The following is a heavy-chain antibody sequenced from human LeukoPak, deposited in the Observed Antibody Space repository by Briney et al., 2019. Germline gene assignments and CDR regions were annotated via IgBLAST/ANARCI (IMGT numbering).Heavy chain of an antibody. V-gene: IGHV1-2*02. CDR2: INPDNGGT. D-gene: IGHD2-15*01. J-gene: IGHJ5*02. CDR3: ARESPDIVVVVTAALRRSWFDP. Sequence: ASVKVSCKASRYTFTGYYIHWVRRAPGQGPEWMGWINPDNGGTNYAQKFQGRVTMTRDTSINTAYMEVSRLKSDDTAVYYCARESPDIVVVVTAALRRSWFDPWGQGTLVTVSS. CDR1: RYTFTGYY.